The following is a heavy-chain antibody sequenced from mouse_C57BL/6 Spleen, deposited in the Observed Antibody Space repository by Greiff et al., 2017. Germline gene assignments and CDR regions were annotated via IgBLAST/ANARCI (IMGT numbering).Heavy chain of an antibody. V-gene: IGHV5-17*01. Sequence: EVKLMESGGGLVKPGGSLKLSCAASGFTFSDYGMHWVRQAPEKGLEWVAYISSGSSTIYYADTVKGRFTISRDNAKNTLFLQMTSLRSEDTAMYYCARIYDGYYVGWFAYWGQGTLVTVSA. CDR2: ISSGSSTI. CDR1: GFTFSDYG. J-gene: IGHJ3*01. D-gene: IGHD2-3*01. CDR3: ARIYDGYYVGWFAY.